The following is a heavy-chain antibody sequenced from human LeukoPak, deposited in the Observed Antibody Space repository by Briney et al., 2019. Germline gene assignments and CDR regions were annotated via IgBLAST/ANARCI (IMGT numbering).Heavy chain of an antibody. CDR2: ISGSGGST. J-gene: IGHJ4*02. Sequence: GGSLRLSCAASGFSFSIYEMNWVRQAPGKGLEWVSAISGSGGSTYYADSVKGRFTISRDNSKNTLYLQMNSLRAEDTAVYYCAKSGYGSGSYDYWGQGTLVTVSS. D-gene: IGHD3-10*01. V-gene: IGHV3-23*01. CDR3: AKSGYGSGSYDY. CDR1: GFSFSIYE.